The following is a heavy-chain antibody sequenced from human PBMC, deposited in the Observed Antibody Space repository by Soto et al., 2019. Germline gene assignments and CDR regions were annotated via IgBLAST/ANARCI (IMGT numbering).Heavy chain of an antibody. Sequence: QVQLQESGPGLEKPSETLSLTCTVSGGSIYSYYWSWIRQPPGKGLEWIGSIYYSGSTNYNPSLKSRVTISIDTSKNQFSLRLSSVTAADTAVYYCARAHVFSWSGIYYFDYWGQGALVTVSS. J-gene: IGHJ4*02. V-gene: IGHV4-59*01. CDR3: ARAHVFSWSGIYYFDY. CDR2: IYYSGST. CDR1: GGSIYSYY. D-gene: IGHD3-3*01.